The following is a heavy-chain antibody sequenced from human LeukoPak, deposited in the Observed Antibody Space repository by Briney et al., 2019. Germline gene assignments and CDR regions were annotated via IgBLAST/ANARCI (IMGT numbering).Heavy chain of an antibody. D-gene: IGHD2-2*02. CDR3: ARPRIYCSSTSCYTSYYYGMDV. CDR2: INTNTGNP. V-gene: IGHV7-4-1*02. Sequence: ASVKVSCKASGYTFTSYAMNWVRQAPGQGLEWMGWINTNTGNPTYAQGFTGRFVFSLDTSVSTVYLQISSLKAEDTAVYYCARPRIYCSSTSCYTSYYYGMDVWGQGTTVTVSS. CDR1: GYTFTSYA. J-gene: IGHJ6*02.